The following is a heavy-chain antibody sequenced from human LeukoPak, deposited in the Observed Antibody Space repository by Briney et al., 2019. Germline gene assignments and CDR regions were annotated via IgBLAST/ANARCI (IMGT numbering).Heavy chain of an antibody. CDR3: ARGNYHAMDV. J-gene: IGHJ6*02. CDR2: IKGDGGST. V-gene: IGHV3-74*01. CDR1: GFTFSNYW. Sequence: TGGSLRLSCAASGFTFSNYWMHWVRQTPGEGLVCVSLIKGDGGSTTYADSVKGRFTISRDNAKNTVYLQMNSLRAEDTAVYYCARGNYHAMDVWGQGTTVTVSS.